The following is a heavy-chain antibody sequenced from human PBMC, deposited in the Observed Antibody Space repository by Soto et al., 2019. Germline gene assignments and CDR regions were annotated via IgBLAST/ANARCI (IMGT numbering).Heavy chain of an antibody. J-gene: IGHJ4*02. D-gene: IGHD5-18*01. CDR2: ISYSGSA. V-gene: IGHV4-61*01. CDR1: SDSVSGGTNY. CDR3: ARGALQHWLSQPYPDY. Sequence: PSETLSLTCTVSSDSVSGGTNYWIWIRQPPGRGLEWIGSISYSGSANYNPSLRSRVTISVDTPKNQFSLTLTYVTAADTAVYYXARGALQHWLSQPYPDYWGRGSLVTVSS.